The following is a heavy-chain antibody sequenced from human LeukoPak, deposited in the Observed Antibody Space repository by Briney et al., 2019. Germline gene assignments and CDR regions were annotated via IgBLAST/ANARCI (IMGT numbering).Heavy chain of an antibody. D-gene: IGHD2-2*01. CDR3: AREEYQLLSFDP. CDR2: ISSSSSYI. CDR1: GFTFSSYS. J-gene: IGHJ5*02. Sequence: GGSLRLSCAASGFTFSSYSMNWVRQAPGKGLEWVSSISSSSSYIYYADSVKGRFTISRDNAKNSLYLQMNSLRAEDTAVYYCAREEYQLLSFDPWGQGTLVTVSS. V-gene: IGHV3-21*01.